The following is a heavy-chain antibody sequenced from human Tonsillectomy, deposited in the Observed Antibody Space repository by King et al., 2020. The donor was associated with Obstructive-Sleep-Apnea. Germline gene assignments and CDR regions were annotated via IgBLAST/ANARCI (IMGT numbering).Heavy chain of an antibody. J-gene: IGHJ4*01. CDR2: MYYSGNT. V-gene: IGHV4-59*08. Sequence: MQLQESGPGLVKPSETLSLTCTVSGGSISNYYWSWIRQPPGKGLEWIGYMYYSGNTNFNPSLKSRVTISADTSKIQFSLRLSSVTAADTAVYYCARHRGVEDYGGYGDYFDYWGKGTLVTVSS. CDR3: ARHRGVEDYGGYGDYFDY. D-gene: IGHD5-12*01. CDR1: GGSISNYY.